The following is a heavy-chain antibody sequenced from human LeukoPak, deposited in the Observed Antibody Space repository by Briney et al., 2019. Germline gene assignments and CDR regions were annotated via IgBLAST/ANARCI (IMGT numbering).Heavy chain of an antibody. CDR2: INPNNGGT. V-gene: IGHV1-2*02. CDR3: ARDRTDTGLDLWH. D-gene: IGHD3/OR15-3a*01. Sequence: VSVQVSCKASGYIFSAFVIHWVRQAPGQGLEWMGWINPNNGGTNYAQKFQGRVTMTRDTSVSTAYMELGGLRSDDTSVYYCARDRTDTGLDLWHWGQGTRVTVSS. CDR1: GYIFSAFV. J-gene: IGHJ4*02.